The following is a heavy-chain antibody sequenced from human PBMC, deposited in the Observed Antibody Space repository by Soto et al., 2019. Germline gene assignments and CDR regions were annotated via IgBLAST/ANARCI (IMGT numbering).Heavy chain of an antibody. CDR1: GFTFSRQW. Sequence: PWGSLRLSCVASGFTFSRQWMGFVRRTPGQWLEFVAKISPDGSSKDYVDSVKGRFTISRDNAKNSLYLQMNTLRAEDTAVYYCARGFRSPPDYWGQGTLVTVSS. V-gene: IGHV3-7*01. CDR3: ARGFRSPPDY. CDR2: ISPDGSSK. J-gene: IGHJ4*02.